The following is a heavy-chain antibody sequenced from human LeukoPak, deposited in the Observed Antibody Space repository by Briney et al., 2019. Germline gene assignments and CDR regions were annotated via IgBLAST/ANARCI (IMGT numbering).Heavy chain of an antibody. CDR2: ISWNSGSI. Sequence: GGSLRLSCAASGFTFDDYAMHWVRQAPGKGLEWVSGISWNSGSIGYADSVKGRFTISRDNAKNSLYLQMNSLRAEDTALYYCAKDSGSSYGSGTPFDYWGQGTLVTVSS. V-gene: IGHV3-9*01. D-gene: IGHD3-10*01. CDR1: GFTFDDYA. CDR3: AKDSGSSYGSGTPFDY. J-gene: IGHJ4*02.